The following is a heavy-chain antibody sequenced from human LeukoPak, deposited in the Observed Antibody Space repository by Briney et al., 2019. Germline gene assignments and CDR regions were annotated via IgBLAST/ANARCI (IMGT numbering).Heavy chain of an antibody. CDR1: GFTLKSYT. CDR3: VRSIQMGNLA. V-gene: IGHV3-21*01. J-gene: IGHJ5*02. CDR2: ISVIGGYI. D-gene: IGHD1-26*01. Sequence: GGSLRLSCAASGFTLKSYTMTWVRQPPGKGLEWVSSISVIGGYIFYADSVKGRFTVSRDNDKNSLYLQMTSLRAEDTAVYFCVRSIQMGNLAWGQGALVTVSS.